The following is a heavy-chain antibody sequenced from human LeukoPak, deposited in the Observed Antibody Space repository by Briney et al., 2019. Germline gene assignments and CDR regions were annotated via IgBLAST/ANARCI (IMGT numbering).Heavy chain of an antibody. CDR3: ASGWTQLWSHECYFDY. J-gene: IGHJ4*02. CDR1: GGSISSSSYY. D-gene: IGHD5-18*01. CDR2: IYYSGST. Sequence: PSETLSLTCTVSGGSISSSSYYWGWIRQPPGKGLEWIGRIYYSGSTYYNPSLKSRVTISVDTSKNQFCLKLSSVTAADTAVYYCASGWTQLWSHECYFDYWGQGSLVTVSS. V-gene: IGHV4-39*01.